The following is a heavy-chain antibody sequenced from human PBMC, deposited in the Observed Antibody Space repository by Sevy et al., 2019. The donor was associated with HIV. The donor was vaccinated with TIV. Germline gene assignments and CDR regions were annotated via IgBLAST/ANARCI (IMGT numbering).Heavy chain of an antibody. V-gene: IGHV1-18*01. CDR1: GYTFTSYG. J-gene: IGHJ4*02. CDR2: ISAYNGNT. D-gene: IGHD3-3*01. CDR3: ARDITVTYYDFWSGYYLNDY. Sequence: GESRKISCKASGYTFTSYGISWVRQAPGQGLEWMGWISAYNGNTNYAQKLQGRVTMTTDTSTSTAYMERRSLRSDDTAVYYCARDITVTYYDFWSGYYLNDYWGQGTLVTVSS.